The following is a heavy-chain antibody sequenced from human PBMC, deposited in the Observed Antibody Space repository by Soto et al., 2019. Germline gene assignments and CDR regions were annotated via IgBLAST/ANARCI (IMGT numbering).Heavy chain of an antibody. CDR1: GGSISSYY. CDR2: IYYSGST. J-gene: IGHJ3*02. V-gene: IGHV4-59*08. Sequence: PSETLFLTCTVSGGSISSYYWSWIRQPPGKGLEWIGYIYYSGSTNYNPSLKSRVTISVDTSKNQFSLKLSSVTAADTAVYYCARRRRSHDAFDIWGQGTMVTVSS. CDR3: ARRRRSHDAFDI.